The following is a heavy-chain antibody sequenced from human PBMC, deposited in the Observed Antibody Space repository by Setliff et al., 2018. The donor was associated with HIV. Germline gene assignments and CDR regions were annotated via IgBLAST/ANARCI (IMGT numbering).Heavy chain of an antibody. CDR2: VNHSGST. CDR3: ARGGPTILSY. D-gene: IGHD3-3*01. CDR1: GYSISSGYY. V-gene: IGHV4-38-2*01. Sequence: PSETLSLTCAVSGYSISSGYYWGWIRQPPGKGLEWIGEVNHSGSTNYNPSLKSRVTISVDTSKNQFSLKLSSVTAADTAVYYCARGGPTILSYWGQGTLVTVSS. J-gene: IGHJ4*02.